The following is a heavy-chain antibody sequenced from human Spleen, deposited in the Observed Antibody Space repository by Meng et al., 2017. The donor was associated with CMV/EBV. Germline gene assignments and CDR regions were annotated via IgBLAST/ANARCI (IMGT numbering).Heavy chain of an antibody. V-gene: IGHV3-33*06. CDR3: AKDQCSTTRCYSPLDY. CDR1: FRLITYG. J-gene: IGHJ4*02. D-gene: IGHD2-2*01. CDR2: IWSDVSSK. Sequence: FRLITYGMHWLLQAPGKGLEWVAFIWSDVSSKYYGDSVKGRFTISRDNSKNTLYLQMNSLRVEDTAVYYCAKDQCSTTRCYSPLDYWGQGTLVTVSS.